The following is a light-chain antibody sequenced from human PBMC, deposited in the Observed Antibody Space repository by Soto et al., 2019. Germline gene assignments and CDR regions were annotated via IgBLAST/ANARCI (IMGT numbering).Light chain of an antibody. CDR1: HSLLHSNGYNY. J-gene: IGKJ2*01. Sequence: DIVLTQSPLSLPVTPGEPASFSCRSSHSLLHSNGYNYLDWYLQKPGQSPQLLIYLGSNLASGVPDRVSGSGLGPYFPLSISRVEAEDVGVYVRMRALQTTPYTCGQGTKLEI. CDR2: LGS. CDR3: MRALQTTPYT. V-gene: IGKV2-28*01.